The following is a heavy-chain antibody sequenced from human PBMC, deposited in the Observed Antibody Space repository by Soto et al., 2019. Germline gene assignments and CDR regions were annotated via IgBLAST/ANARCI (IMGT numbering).Heavy chain of an antibody. CDR1: GFTFSSYA. J-gene: IGHJ4*02. Sequence: QVQLVESGGGVVQPGRSLRLSCAASGFTFSSYAMHWVRQAPGKGLEWVAVISYDGSNKYYADSVKGRFTISRDNSKNTLYLQMNSLRAEDTAVYYCARDMIGSSLHGDYWGQGTLVTVSS. CDR3: ARDMIGSSLHGDY. D-gene: IGHD3-22*01. V-gene: IGHV3-30-3*01. CDR2: ISYDGSNK.